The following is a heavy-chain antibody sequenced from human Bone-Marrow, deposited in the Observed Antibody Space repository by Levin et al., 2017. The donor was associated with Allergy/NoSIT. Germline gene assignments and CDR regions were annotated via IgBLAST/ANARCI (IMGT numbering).Heavy chain of an antibody. Sequence: ASVKVSCKASGYTFNSYGISWVRQAPGQGLDWMGWIDTYNGNTKFAQKFQGRVTMTTDTSTTTAYMDLRSLRSDDTAVYFCARGYSDYEFESWGQGTLVTVSS. CDR1: GYTFNSYG. J-gene: IGHJ4*02. CDR2: IDTYNGNT. V-gene: IGHV1-18*01. CDR3: ARGYSDYEFES. D-gene: IGHD5-12*01.